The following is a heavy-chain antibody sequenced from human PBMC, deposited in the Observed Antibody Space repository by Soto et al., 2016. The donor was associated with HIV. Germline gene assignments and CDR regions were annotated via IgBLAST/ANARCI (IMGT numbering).Heavy chain of an antibody. CDR3: ARATTVAGTLNDF. Sequence: EVQLVQSGGGLVQPGGSLRLSCAASGFNFNNYAMHWVRQAPGKKLEYVSAINSIGDSTYYADSVKGRFSMSRDNSKNSLFLQMDSLITEDTAIYYCARATTVAGTLNDFWGQGILVTVSS. V-gene: IGHV3-64*07. J-gene: IGHJ4*01. CDR2: INSIGDST. CDR1: GFNFNNYA. D-gene: IGHD6-19*01.